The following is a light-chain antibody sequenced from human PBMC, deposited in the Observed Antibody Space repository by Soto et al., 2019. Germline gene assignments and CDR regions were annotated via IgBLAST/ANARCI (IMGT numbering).Light chain of an antibody. Sequence: EIVLPQSPATLSLSPGERAPLSCRASQSVISYFAWYHQKPGQAPRLLIYDASNRATGIPARFSGSGSGTYFPLTISSLEPEDFAVYYCQQRSNGPPYTFGQGTKLEIK. CDR2: DAS. V-gene: IGKV3-11*01. CDR1: QSVISY. CDR3: QQRSNGPPYT. J-gene: IGKJ2*01.